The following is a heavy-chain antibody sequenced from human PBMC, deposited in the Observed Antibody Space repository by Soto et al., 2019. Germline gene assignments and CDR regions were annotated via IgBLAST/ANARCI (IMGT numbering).Heavy chain of an antibody. V-gene: IGHV4-39*01. Sequence: QLQLQESGPGLVKPSETLSLTCTVSGGSISSSSYYWGWIRQPPGKGLEWIGSIFYSGSTYYNPSLTSRVTISVATSKNQFSLKLSSVTAADTAVYYCARHLTYCSAGSCYSDFPYYGMDVWGQGTTVTVSS. CDR1: GGSISSSSYY. D-gene: IGHD2-15*01. J-gene: IGHJ6*02. CDR3: ARHLTYCSAGSCYSDFPYYGMDV. CDR2: IFYSGST.